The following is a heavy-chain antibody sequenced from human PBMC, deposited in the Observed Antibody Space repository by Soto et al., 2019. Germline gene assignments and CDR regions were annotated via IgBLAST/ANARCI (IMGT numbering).Heavy chain of an antibody. J-gene: IGHJ4*02. V-gene: IGHV3-30*18. CDR1: GFTFSSYG. CDR3: AKDRGTGTDLDY. CDR2: ISYDGSNK. Sequence: GGSLRLSCAASGFTFSSYGMHWVRQAPGKGLEWVAVISYDGSNKYYADSVKGRFTISRDNSKNTLYLQMNSLRAEDTAVYYCAKDRGTGTDLDYWGQGTLVTVSS. D-gene: IGHD1-7*01.